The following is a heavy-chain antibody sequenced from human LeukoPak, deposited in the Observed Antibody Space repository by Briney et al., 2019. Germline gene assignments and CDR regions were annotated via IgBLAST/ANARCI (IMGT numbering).Heavy chain of an antibody. V-gene: IGHV4-34*01. Sequence: PSETLSLTCAVYDGSFSGSFWSWIRQPPGKGLEWIGEINHSGSTNYNPSLKSRVTISVDTSKNQFSLKLSSVTAADTAMYYCARQWGRLGFDYWGQGTLVTVSS. J-gene: IGHJ4*02. CDR1: DGSFSGSF. D-gene: IGHD2-8*01. CDR3: ARQWGRLGFDY. CDR2: INHSGST.